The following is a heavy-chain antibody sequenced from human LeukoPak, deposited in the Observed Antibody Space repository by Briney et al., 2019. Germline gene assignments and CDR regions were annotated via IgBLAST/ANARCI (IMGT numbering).Heavy chain of an antibody. D-gene: IGHD3-16*02. CDR2: IYYSGST. V-gene: IGHV4-39*07. J-gene: IGHJ1*01. CDR3: AGYDYVWGSYRSYPFQH. Sequence: PSETLSLTCAVSGGSISSSSYYWGWIRQPPGKGLEWIGSIYYSGSTNYNPSLKSRVTISVDTSKNQFSLKLSSVTAADTAVYYCAGYDYVWGSYRSYPFQHWGQGTLVTVSS. CDR1: GGSISSSSYY.